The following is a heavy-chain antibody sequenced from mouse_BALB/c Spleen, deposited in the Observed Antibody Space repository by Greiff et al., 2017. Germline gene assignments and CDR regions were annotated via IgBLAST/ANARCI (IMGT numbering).Heavy chain of an antibody. CDR2: ISSGSSTI. CDR3: ARSDGNFFDY. V-gene: IGHV5-17*02. Sequence: EVKVVESGGGLVQPGGSRKLSCAASGFTFSSFGMHWVRQAPEKGLEWVAYISSGSSTIYYADTVKGRFTISRDNPKNTLFLQMTSLRSEDTAMYYCARSDGNFFDYWGQGTTLTVSS. CDR1: GFTFSSFG. D-gene: IGHD2-1*01. J-gene: IGHJ2*01.